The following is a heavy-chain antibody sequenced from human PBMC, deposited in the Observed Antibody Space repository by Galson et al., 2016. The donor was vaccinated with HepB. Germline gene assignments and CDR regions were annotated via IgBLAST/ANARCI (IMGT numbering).Heavy chain of an antibody. J-gene: IGHJ4*02. D-gene: IGHD5-12*01. V-gene: IGHV3-21*01. CDR3: ARDGSRLDY. Sequence: SLRLSCAASGFTFSTYSMNWVRQAPGKGPEWVSNIGNSGGYIYYADSVKGRFTISRDNAKNSLFLQMNSLRVEDTAVYYCARDGSRLDYWGQGTLVTVSS. CDR2: IGNSGGYI. CDR1: GFTFSTYS.